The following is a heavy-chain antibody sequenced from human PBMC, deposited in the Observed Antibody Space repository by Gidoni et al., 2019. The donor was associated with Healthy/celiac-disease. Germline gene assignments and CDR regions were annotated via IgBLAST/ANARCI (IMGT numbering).Heavy chain of an antibody. J-gene: IGHJ4*02. CDR2: IHTSGST. CDR1: GGSISSGSYY. CDR3: ARGGLRYFGTIDY. D-gene: IGHD3-9*01. Sequence: QVQLQESGPGLGKPSQTLSLTCTVSGGSISSGSYYWRWIRQPAWKGLEWIGRIHTSGSTNYTPSLKSRVTISVDTSKNQFSLKLSSVTAADTAVYYCARGGLRYFGTIDYWGQGTLVTVSS. V-gene: IGHV4-61*02.